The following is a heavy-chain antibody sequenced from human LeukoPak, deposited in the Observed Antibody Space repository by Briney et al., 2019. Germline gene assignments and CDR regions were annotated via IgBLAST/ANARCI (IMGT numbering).Heavy chain of an antibody. CDR1: GFTFSDYY. CDR2: ISSSGSTK. V-gene: IGHV3-11*01. CDR3: ARVEGVYAIDY. Sequence: GGSLRLSCAASGFTFSDYYMSWIRQAPGKGLEWISYISSSGSTKYNAESVKGRFTISRDNAKNSLYLQMSSLRAEDTAVYYCARVEGVYAIDYWGQGTLVTVSS. D-gene: IGHD2-8*01. J-gene: IGHJ4*02.